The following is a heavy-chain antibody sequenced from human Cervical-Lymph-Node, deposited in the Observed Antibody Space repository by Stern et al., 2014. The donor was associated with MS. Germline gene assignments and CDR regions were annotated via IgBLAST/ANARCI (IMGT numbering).Heavy chain of an antibody. CDR3: ARARVGDDARSPHLDS. CDR2: ISNNSTHT. Sequence: EVQLVESGGGLVKPGESLRLSCDASGFTFSHYSINWVSQAPGKGLEWISSISNNSTHTYYADSVEGRFSISRDSAKDSVSLHMVSLRAEDTAVYYCARARVGDDARSPHLDSWGQGTLVTVSS. D-gene: IGHD3-3*01. CDR1: GFTFSHYS. V-gene: IGHV3-21*01. J-gene: IGHJ4*02.